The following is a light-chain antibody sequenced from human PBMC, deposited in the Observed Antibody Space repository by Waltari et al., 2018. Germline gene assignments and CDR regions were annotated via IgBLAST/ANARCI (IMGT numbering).Light chain of an antibody. J-gene: IGLJ2*01. V-gene: IGLV3-10*01. CDR2: EDS. CDR3: YSTDTSGTSRV. Sequence: SYVLTQPPSVSVSPGQTARITCSGDALAKKYAYWYQQKSGQAPVLVMFEDSKRPSDIPGRFAGSRSGTVATWTVSGAQAEDEGDYYCYSTDTSGTSRVFGGGTKLTVL. CDR1: ALAKKY.